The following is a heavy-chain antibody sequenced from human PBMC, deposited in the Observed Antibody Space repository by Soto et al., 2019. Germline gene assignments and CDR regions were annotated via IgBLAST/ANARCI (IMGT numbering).Heavy chain of an antibody. V-gene: IGHV4-34*01. CDR1: GGSFSGYY. D-gene: IGHD6-13*01. CDR3: ARRAAYNSPGEYYYYYYYLEV. Sequence: SETLSLTCAVYGGSFSGYYWSWIRQPPGKGLEWIGEINHSGSTNYNPSLESRVTMSVDTSKNQFSLKLSSVTAADTAVYYCARRAAYNSPGEYYYYYYYLEVRGKGKTVTVS. J-gene: IGHJ6*03. CDR2: INHSGST.